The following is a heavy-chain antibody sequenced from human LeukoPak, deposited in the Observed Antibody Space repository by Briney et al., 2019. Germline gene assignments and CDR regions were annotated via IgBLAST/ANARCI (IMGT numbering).Heavy chain of an antibody. D-gene: IGHD6-19*01. Sequence: ASVKVSCKVSGYTLTELSMHWVRQAPGKGLEWMGGFDPEDGETIYAQKFQGRVTMTEDTSTDTAYMELSSLRSEDAAVYYCATNAGSQWLVHDYWGQGTLVTVSS. CDR3: ATNAGSQWLVHDY. J-gene: IGHJ4*02. CDR2: FDPEDGET. V-gene: IGHV1-24*01. CDR1: GYTLTELS.